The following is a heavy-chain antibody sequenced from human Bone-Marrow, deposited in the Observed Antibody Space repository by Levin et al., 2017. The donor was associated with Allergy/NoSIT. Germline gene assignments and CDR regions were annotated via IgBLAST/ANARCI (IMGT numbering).Heavy chain of an antibody. CDR1: GFTVSNNY. CDR2: IYSRGGT. CDR3: TGGPSGVRS. V-gene: IGHV3-53*01. J-gene: IGHJ4*02. Sequence: PSGGSLRLSCAASGFTVSNNYMSWVRQAPGKGLEWVSLIYSRGGTNYADSVKGRFTISRDSSKNTLYLQMNSLRAEDTAVYYCTGGPSGVRSWGQGTLVTVSS. D-gene: IGHD3-16*01.